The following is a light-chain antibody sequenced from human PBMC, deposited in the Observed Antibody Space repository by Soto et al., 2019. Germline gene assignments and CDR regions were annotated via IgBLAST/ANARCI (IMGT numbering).Light chain of an antibody. J-gene: IGKJ4*01. V-gene: IGKV1-12*02. Sequence: DIQMTQSPSSVSASVGDRVTITCRASQGLSTYLAWYRQKPGKAPKLLIYAASNLQSGVPSRFSGSGSGTDFTLTISSLQPEDFATYYCLSGHSRPFGGGTKVDIK. CDR2: AAS. CDR1: QGLSTY. CDR3: LSGHSRP.